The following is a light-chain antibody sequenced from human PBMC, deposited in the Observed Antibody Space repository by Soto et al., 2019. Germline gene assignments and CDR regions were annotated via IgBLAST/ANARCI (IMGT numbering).Light chain of an antibody. J-gene: IGKJ3*01. CDR2: GTS. V-gene: IGKV3-20*01. CDR3: QQFGSSPGFT. CDR1: QNINSRY. Sequence: ESVLTQSPGTLSLSTGERATLSCRASQNINSRYLAWYQQKPGQAPRLLIYGTSSRATGIPDRFSGSGSGTDFTLTISRLEPEDFAVYYCQQFGSSPGFTFGPGTKVYIK.